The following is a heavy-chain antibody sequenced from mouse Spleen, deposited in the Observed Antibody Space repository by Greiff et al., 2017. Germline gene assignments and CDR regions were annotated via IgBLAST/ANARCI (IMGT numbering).Heavy chain of an antibody. V-gene: IGHV1-22*01. D-gene: IGHD1-1*02. J-gene: IGHJ4*01. Sequence: EVQLQQSGPELVKPGASVKMSCKASGYTFTDYNMHWVKQSHGKSLEWIGYINPNNGGTSYNQKFKGKATLTVNKSSSTAYMELRSLTSEDSAVYYCARRRWSKAYAMDYWGQGTSVTVSS. CDR3: ARRRWSKAYAMDY. CDR1: GYTFTDYN. CDR2: INPNNGGT.